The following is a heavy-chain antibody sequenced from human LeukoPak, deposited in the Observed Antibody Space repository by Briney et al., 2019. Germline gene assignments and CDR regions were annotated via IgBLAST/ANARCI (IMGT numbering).Heavy chain of an antibody. CDR1: GGSISSYY. V-gene: IGHV4-59*01. Sequence: SETLSPTCTVSGGSISSYYWSWIRQPPGKGLEWIGYIYYSGSTNYNPSLKSRVTISVDTSKNQFSLKLSSVTAADTAVYYCARHDYGSGSYGAFDIWGQGTMVTVSS. J-gene: IGHJ3*02. D-gene: IGHD3-10*01. CDR2: IYYSGST. CDR3: ARHDYGSGSYGAFDI.